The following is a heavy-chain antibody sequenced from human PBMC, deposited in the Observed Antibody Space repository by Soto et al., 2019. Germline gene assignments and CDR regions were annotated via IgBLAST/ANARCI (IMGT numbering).Heavy chain of an antibody. V-gene: IGHV1-46*04. Sequence: GASVKVSCKASGYNFVSHRIHWVRQAPGQGLEWIGFINPFDGATSHAQKMQGRVTMTRDKSTSTVYMELSSLRSEDTAVYYCARERAYSSRWYYFQHWGQGTLVTVSS. J-gene: IGHJ1*01. D-gene: IGHD6-13*01. CDR2: INPFDGAT. CDR3: ARERAYSSRWYYFQH. CDR1: GYNFVSHR.